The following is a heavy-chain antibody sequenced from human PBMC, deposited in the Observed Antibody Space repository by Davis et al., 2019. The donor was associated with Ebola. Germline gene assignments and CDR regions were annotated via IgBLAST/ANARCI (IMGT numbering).Heavy chain of an antibody. V-gene: IGHV3-7*03. CDR1: GFTFSNAW. D-gene: IGHD6-6*01. CDR2: IKQDGGEK. J-gene: IGHJ6*02. CDR3: ASGDGRGSSYDMDV. Sequence: GESLKISCAASGFTFSNAWMSWVRQAPGKGPEWVAIIKQDGGEKYYVDSVKGRFTISRDNAKNSLFLQMNSLRAEDTAFYYCASGDGRGSSYDMDVWGQGTTVTVSS.